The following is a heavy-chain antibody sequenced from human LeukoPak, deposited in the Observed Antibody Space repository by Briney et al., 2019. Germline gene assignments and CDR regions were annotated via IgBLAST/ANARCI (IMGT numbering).Heavy chain of an antibody. CDR1: GFTLSRYA. V-gene: IGHV3-23*01. CDR2: IGGGGGST. CDR3: AKGHRYCTSGNCNSAIDY. J-gene: IGHJ4*02. Sequence: GGSLRLSCSMSGFTLSRYAMSWVRQAPGKGLEWVSTIGGGGGSTDYTDSVKGRFTISRDNSKNTLYLQMSSLGAEDTAVYYCAKGHRYCTSGNCNSAIDYWGQGTLVTVSS. D-gene: IGHD2-15*01.